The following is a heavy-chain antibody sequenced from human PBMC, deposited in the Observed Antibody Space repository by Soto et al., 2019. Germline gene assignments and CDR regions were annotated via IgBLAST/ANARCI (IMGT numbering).Heavy chain of an antibody. J-gene: IGHJ6*03. V-gene: IGHV3-9*02. D-gene: IGHD3-16*01. CDR2: CHWNNGAT. CDR1: AFSSHHHA. CDR3: AENILPGGADV. Sequence: SLRLSGVASAFSSHHHAIHWVRQGPGKGWEWGSGCHWNNGATGYAGPVKGRFTIFKANVKNSVYLQMNSLRTDDTAFYYCAENILPGGADVWGKGTTVTV.